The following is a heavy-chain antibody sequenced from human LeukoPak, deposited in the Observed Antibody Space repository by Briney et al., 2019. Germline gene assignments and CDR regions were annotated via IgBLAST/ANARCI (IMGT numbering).Heavy chain of an antibody. V-gene: IGHV3-23*01. CDR3: ARALRIYYYFDY. CDR2: ISGSGGST. CDR1: GFSFSSYG. J-gene: IGHJ4*02. D-gene: IGHD1-26*01. Sequence: GGSLRLSCAASGFSFSSYGMSWVRQAPGKGLEWVSAISGSGGSTYYADSVKGRFTISRDNSKNTLYLQMNSLRAEDTAVYYCARALRIYYYFDYWGQGTLVTVSS.